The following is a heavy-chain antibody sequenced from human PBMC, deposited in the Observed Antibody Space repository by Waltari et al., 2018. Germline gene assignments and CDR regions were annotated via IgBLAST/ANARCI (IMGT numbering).Heavy chain of an antibody. D-gene: IGHD6-19*01. CDR3: ARGPSIAVAQFDY. CDR1: GYTFTRKD. Sequence: QVQLVQSGAEVKKPGAAVKVSCKASGYTFTRKDIKWVRQANGQELEWMGWMNPNSGNTGYAQKFQGRFTITRNTSISTAYMELSSLRSEDTAVYYCARGPSIAVAQFDYWGQGTLVTVSS. V-gene: IGHV1-8*03. J-gene: IGHJ4*02. CDR2: MNPNSGNT.